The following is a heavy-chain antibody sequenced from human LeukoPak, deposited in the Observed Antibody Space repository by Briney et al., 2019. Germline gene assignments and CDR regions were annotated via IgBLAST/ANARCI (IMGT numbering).Heavy chain of an antibody. V-gene: IGHV3-74*01. CDR2: INSGGRTT. Sequence: GGSLRLSCAASGFTFSSYWMHWVRHVPGKGLVWVSRINSGGRTTNYADSVKGRFTISRDNAKDTLYLQMSSLRAEDTAVYYCARPGPYYAFDYWGQGILVTVSS. J-gene: IGHJ4*02. D-gene: IGHD3-10*01. CDR1: GFTFSSYW. CDR3: ARPGPYYAFDY.